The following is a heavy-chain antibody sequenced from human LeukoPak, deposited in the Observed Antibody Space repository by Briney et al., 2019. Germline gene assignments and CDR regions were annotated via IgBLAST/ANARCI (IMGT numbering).Heavy chain of an antibody. Sequence: GGGLRPSCAAPGFTFCSYALRWGRHGPGEGGGGGSAISGSGGSTYYADSVKGRFTISRDNSKNTLYLQMNSLRAEDTAVYYCAKVMPLYQLQWGLYDYWGQGTLVTVSS. CDR1: GFTFCSYA. CDR2: ISGSGGST. D-gene: IGHD2-2*01. V-gene: IGHV3-23*01. J-gene: IGHJ4*02. CDR3: AKVMPLYQLQWGLYDY.